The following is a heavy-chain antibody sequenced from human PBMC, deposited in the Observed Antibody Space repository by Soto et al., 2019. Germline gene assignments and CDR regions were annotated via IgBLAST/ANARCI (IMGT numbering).Heavy chain of an antibody. CDR2: INPNSGGT. Sequence: ASVTVSCKASGYTFTGYYMHWVRQAPGQGLEWMGWINPNSGGTNYAQKFQGWVTMTRDTSISTAYMELSRLRSDDTAVYYCARDRVDFWSGYYYYGMDVWGQGTTVTVSS. CDR3: ARDRVDFWSGYYYYGMDV. CDR1: GYTFTGYY. D-gene: IGHD3-3*01. J-gene: IGHJ6*02. V-gene: IGHV1-2*04.